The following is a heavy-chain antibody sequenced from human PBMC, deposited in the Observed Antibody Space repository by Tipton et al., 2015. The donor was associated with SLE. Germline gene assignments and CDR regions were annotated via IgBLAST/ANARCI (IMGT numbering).Heavy chain of an antibody. CDR3: ARSLYYDSSGYPYD. Sequence: FLRLSCAASGFTFSSYAMHWVRQAPGKGLEWVAVISYDGSNKYYADSVKGRFTISRDNSKNTLYLQMNSLRAEDTAVYYCARSLYYDSSGYPYDWGQGTLVTVSS. CDR2: ISYDGSNK. V-gene: IGHV3-30*04. CDR1: GFTFSSYA. D-gene: IGHD3-22*01. J-gene: IGHJ4*02.